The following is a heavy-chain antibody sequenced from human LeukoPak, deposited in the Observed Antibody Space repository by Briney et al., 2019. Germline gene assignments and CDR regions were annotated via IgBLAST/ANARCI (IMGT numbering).Heavy chain of an antibody. V-gene: IGHV4-34*01. CDR3: ARGQDDYSSFHTWFDP. D-gene: IGHD4-11*01. J-gene: IGHJ5*02. Sequence: PSETLSLTCAVYGGSFSGYYWSWIRQPPGKGLEWIGEINHSGSTNYNPSLKSRVTISVDTSKNQFSLELSSVTAADTAVYYCARGQDDYSSFHTWFDPWGQGTLVTVSS. CDR1: GGSFSGYY. CDR2: INHSGST.